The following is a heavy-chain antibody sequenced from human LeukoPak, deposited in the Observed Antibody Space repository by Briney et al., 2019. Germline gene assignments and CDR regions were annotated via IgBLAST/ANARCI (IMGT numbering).Heavy chain of an antibody. CDR3: ARDFYDSTGYYYDY. V-gene: IGHV3-23*01. CDR2: ISASGDKT. Sequence: QPGGSLRLSCAASGFSFRDYTMSWVRQAPGKGLEWISAISASGDKTYFADSVKGRFTISRANSKDTLYLQMNSLRAEDTALYYCARDFYDSTGYYYDYWRQGTIVGVCS. J-gene: IGHJ4*02. CDR1: GFSFRDYT. D-gene: IGHD3-22*01.